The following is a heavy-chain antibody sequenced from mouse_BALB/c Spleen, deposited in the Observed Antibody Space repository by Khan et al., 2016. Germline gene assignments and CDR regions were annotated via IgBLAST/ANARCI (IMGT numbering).Heavy chain of an antibody. Sequence: QVQLQQSGAELARPGASVKLSCKASGYTFTSYWMQWVKQRPGQGLEWIGAIYPGDGDTRYTQKFKGKATLTADKSSRTAYMQLSSLASEDSAVYYGARGDDGNYDYAMDYWGQGTSVTVSS. CDR2: IYPGDGDT. J-gene: IGHJ4*01. V-gene: IGHV1-87*01. CDR3: ARGDDGNYDYAMDY. CDR1: GYTFTSYW. D-gene: IGHD2-1*01.